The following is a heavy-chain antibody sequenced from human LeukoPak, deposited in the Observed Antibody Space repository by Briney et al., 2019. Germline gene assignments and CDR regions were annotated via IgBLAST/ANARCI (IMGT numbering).Heavy chain of an antibody. V-gene: IGHV1-46*01. CDR2: INPSGGST. CDR1: GYTFTSYY. CDR3: ARGRVVAAPDHPDY. Sequence: GASVKVSCKASGYTFTSYYMHWVRQAPGQGREGMGGINPSGGSTSYAQTFPGRVTLTRDTSTSTVSMELSSLRSEDTAVYYCARGRVVAAPDHPDYWGQGTLVTVSS. J-gene: IGHJ4*02. D-gene: IGHD2-15*01.